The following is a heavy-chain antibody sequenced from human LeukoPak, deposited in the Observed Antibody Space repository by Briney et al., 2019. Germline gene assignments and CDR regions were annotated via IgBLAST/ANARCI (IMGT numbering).Heavy chain of an antibody. J-gene: IGHJ4*02. CDR1: GFTFSSYG. CDR3: ANDYYDSSGYYAIPLYFDY. V-gene: IGHV3-33*06. D-gene: IGHD3-22*01. CDR2: IWYDGSNK. Sequence: GGSLRLSCAASGFTFSSYGMHWVRQAPGKGLEWVAVIWYDGSNKYYADSVKGRFTISRDNSKNTLYLQMNSLRAEDTAVYYCANDYYDSSGYYAIPLYFDYWGQGTLVTVSS.